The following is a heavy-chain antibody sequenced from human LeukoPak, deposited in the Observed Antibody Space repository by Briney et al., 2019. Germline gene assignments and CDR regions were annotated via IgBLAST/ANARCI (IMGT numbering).Heavy chain of an antibody. J-gene: IGHJ3*02. V-gene: IGHV1-3*01. CDR3: ARWGVPAATNAFDI. CDR2: INAGNGNT. Sequence: GASVKVSCKASGYTFTSYAMHWVRQAPGQRLEWMGWINAGNGNTKYSQKFQGRVTITRDTSASTAYMELSSLRSEDTAVYYCARWGVPAATNAFDIWGQGTMVTVSS. CDR1: GYTFTSYA. D-gene: IGHD2-2*01.